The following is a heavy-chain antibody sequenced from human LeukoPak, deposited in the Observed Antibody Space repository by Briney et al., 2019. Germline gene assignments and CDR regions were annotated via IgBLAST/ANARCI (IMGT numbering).Heavy chain of an antibody. CDR2: MNPNSGNT. CDR1: GYTFTSYD. V-gene: IGHV1-8*03. CDR3: ARGRYYGGNRRRYAFDI. Sequence: ASVKVSCKASGYTFTSYDINWVRQATGQGLEWMGWMNPNSGNTGYAQKFQGRVTITRNTSISTAYMELSSLRSEDTAVYYCARGRYYGGNRRRYAFDIWGQGTMVTVSS. J-gene: IGHJ3*02. D-gene: IGHD4-23*01.